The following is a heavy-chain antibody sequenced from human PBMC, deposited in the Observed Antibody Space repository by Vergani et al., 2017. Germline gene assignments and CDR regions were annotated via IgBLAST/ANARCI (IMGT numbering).Heavy chain of an antibody. J-gene: IGHJ4*02. CDR2: ISFDGTNE. D-gene: IGHD2-2*02. Sequence: QVQLVESGGGVVQPGTSLRLSCVVSGFALNRHAMYWVRQAPGKGLEWLVGISFDGTNEYYPDLVKGGFTISRDIAKNTLYLQVRSLRLEDTGVYHCVRYRGLCAGGRCYTEAWDYWGQGTPVTVSS. CDR1: GFALNRHA. V-gene: IGHV3-30-3*01. CDR3: VRYRGLCAGGRCYTEAWDY.